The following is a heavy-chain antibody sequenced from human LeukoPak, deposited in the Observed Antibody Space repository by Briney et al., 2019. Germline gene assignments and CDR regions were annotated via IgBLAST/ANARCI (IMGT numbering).Heavy chain of an antibody. CDR1: GFTFSSYA. Sequence: PGGSLRLSCAASGFTFSSYAMHWVRQAPGKGLEWVAVISYDGSNKYYADSVKGRFTISRDNSKNTLYLQMNSLRAEDTAVYYCASVEEAIFGANDPWGQGTLVTVSS. V-gene: IGHV3-30-3*01. J-gene: IGHJ5*02. CDR3: ASVEEAIFGANDP. CDR2: ISYDGSNK. D-gene: IGHD3-3*01.